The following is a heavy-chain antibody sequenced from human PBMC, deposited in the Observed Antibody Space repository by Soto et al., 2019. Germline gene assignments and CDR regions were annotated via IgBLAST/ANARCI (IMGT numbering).Heavy chain of an antibody. CDR2: IYYSGST. D-gene: IGHD6-13*01. CDR3: ASSAAAGTTYGMDV. Sequence: SETLSLTCTVSGGSISSSSYYWVWIRQPPGKGLEWIGSIYYSGSTYYNPSLKSRVTISVDTSKNQFSLKLSSVTAADTAVYYCASSAAAGTTYGMDVWGQGTTVTVSS. J-gene: IGHJ6*02. V-gene: IGHV4-39*01. CDR1: GGSISSSSYY.